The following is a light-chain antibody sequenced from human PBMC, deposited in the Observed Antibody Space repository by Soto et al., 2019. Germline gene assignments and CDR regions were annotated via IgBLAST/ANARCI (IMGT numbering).Light chain of an antibody. Sequence: QSALTQPASVSGSPGQSIAISCTGTSSDIGSYHYVSWYQHHPGKAPKLIIYEVSNRPSGVSDRFSGSKSGNTASLTISGLQAEDVADYYCSSYASSSTLVFGGGTQLTVL. CDR3: SSYASSSTLV. V-gene: IGLV2-14*01. CDR2: EVS. CDR1: SSDIGSYHY. J-gene: IGLJ2*01.